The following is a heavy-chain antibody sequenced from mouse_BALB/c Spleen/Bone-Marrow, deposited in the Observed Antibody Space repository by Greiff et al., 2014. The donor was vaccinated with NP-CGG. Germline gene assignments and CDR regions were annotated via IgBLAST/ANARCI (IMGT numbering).Heavy chain of an antibody. CDR1: GFTFSSYG. Sequence: EVQLVESGGGLVKPGGSLKLSCAASGFTFSSYGMSWVRQTPEKRLEWFATISGGGSYTYYPDSVKGRFTISRDNAKNNLYLQMSSLRSEDTALYYCARQYGSSYFDYWGQGTTLTVSS. D-gene: IGHD1-1*01. J-gene: IGHJ2*01. CDR2: ISGGGSYT. V-gene: IGHV5-9-2*01. CDR3: ARQYGSSYFDY.